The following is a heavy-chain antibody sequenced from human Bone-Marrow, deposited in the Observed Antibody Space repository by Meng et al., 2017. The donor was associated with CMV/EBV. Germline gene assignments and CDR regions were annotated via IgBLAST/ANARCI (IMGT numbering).Heavy chain of an antibody. J-gene: IGHJ6*02. Sequence: SLKISCAASGFTFDDYAMHWVRQAPGKGLEWVSGISWNSGSIGYADSVKGRVTISRDNAKNSLYLQMNSLRAEDTALYYCAKEACSSTSCPYYYYGMDVWGQGTTVTVSS. V-gene: IGHV3-9*01. CDR2: ISWNSGSI. CDR3: AKEACSSTSCPYYYYGMDV. CDR1: GFTFDDYA. D-gene: IGHD2-2*01.